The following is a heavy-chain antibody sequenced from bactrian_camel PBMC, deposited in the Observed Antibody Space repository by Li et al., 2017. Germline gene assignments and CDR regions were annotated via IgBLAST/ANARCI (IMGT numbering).Heavy chain of an antibody. CDR3: AAGWCQGIVVAGTSPFSEPNY. CDR1: GFTFSSYW. Sequence: HVQLVESGGGLVQAGGSLRLSCAASGFTFSSYWTHWVRQAPGKGLEWVYAIASDGVKTYYADSVKGRFTISRDNAKNTVYLQMDSLKPEDTAMYYCAAGWCQGIVVAGTSPFSEPNYWGQGTQVTVS. J-gene: IGHJ4*01. D-gene: IGHD6*01. V-gene: IGHV3S6*01. CDR2: IASDGVKT.